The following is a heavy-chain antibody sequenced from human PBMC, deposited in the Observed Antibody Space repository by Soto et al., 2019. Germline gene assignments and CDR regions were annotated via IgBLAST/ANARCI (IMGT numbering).Heavy chain of an antibody. V-gene: IGHV4-34*01. CDR3: ARGSLLRFGRPARWFDP. CDR1: GGSFSGYY. D-gene: IGHD3-10*01. Sequence: SETLSLTCAVYGGSFSGYYWSWIRQPPGKGLEWIGEINHSGSTNYNPSLKSRVTISVDTSKNQFSLKLSSVTAADTAVYYCARGSLLRFGRPARWFDPWGQGTLVTVSS. CDR2: INHSGST. J-gene: IGHJ5*02.